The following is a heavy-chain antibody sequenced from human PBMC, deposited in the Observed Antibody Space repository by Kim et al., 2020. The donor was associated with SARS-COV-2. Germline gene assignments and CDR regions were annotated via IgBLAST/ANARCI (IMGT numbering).Heavy chain of an antibody. CDR2: ISSSSSTI. Sequence: GGSLRLSCAASGFTFSSYSMNWVRQAPGKGLEWVSYISSSSSTIYYADSVKGRFTISRDNAKNSLYLQMNSLRDEDTAVYYCARDKPGDIVVVVANDYWGQGTLVTVSS. J-gene: IGHJ4*02. CDR3: ARDKPGDIVVVVANDY. CDR1: GFTFSSYS. D-gene: IGHD2-15*01. V-gene: IGHV3-48*02.